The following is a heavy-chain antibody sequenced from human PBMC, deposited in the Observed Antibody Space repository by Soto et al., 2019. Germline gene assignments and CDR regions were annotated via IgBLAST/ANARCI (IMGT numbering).Heavy chain of an antibody. V-gene: IGHV4-39*01. Sequence: SETLSLTCTVSCGSISSSSYYWGWIRQPPGKGLEWIGSIYYSGGTYYNPSLKSRVTMSVDTSKNHFSLKLSSVTAADTAVYYCARPSGSYLFYFDYWGQGPLVTVSS. CDR3: ARPSGSYLFYFDY. CDR2: IYYSGGT. CDR1: CGSISSSSYY. D-gene: IGHD1-26*01. J-gene: IGHJ4*02.